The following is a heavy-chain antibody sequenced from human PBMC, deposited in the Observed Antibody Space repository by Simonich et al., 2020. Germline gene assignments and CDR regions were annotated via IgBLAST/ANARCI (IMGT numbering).Heavy chain of an antibody. CDR1: GGSISSSSYY. D-gene: IGHD6-6*01. Sequence: QLQLQESGPGLVKPSETLSLTCTVSGGSISSSSYYWGWTRQPPGKGLEWIGSIYYSVSTTYNPSLKSRVTISVDTSKNQFSLKLSSVTAADTAVYYCARWAYSSSYFDYWGQGTLVTVSS. CDR3: ARWAYSSSYFDY. CDR2: IYYSVST. J-gene: IGHJ4*02. V-gene: IGHV4-39*01.